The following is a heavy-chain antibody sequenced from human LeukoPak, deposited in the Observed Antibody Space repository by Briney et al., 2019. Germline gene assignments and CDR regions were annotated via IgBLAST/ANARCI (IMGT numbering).Heavy chain of an antibody. D-gene: IGHD6-6*01. V-gene: IGHV3-30*02. CDR1: GFTFSSYG. CDR3: DSLHSNSSGGDWFDP. J-gene: IGHJ5*02. CDR2: VRFDGSNK. Sequence: GGSLRLSCAASGFTFSSYGMHWVRQAPGKGLEWVAFVRFDGSNKYYADSVKGRFTISRDNSKNTLYLQMNSLRSEDTAVYYCDSLHSNSSGGDWFDPWGQGTLATVSS.